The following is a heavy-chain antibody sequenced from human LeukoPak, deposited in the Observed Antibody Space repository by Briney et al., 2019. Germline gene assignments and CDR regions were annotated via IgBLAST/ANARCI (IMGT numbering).Heavy chain of an antibody. Sequence: SETLSLTCTVSGGSTSPYHWGWIRQPPGKGLEWTGYIYYSGSTNYNPSLKSRVTISVDTSKNQFSLKLSSVTAADTAIYYCARAVSGRFDYWGQGTLVTVSS. CDR1: GGSTSPYH. D-gene: IGHD6-19*01. V-gene: IGHV4-59*08. J-gene: IGHJ4*02. CDR2: IYYSGST. CDR3: ARAVSGRFDY.